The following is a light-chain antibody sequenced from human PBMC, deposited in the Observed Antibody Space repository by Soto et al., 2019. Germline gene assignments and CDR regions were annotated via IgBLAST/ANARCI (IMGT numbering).Light chain of an antibody. CDR2: KVS. J-gene: IGKJ5*01. CDR1: QSLVYIDVNTP. CDR3: MQGTHLPIT. V-gene: IGKV2-30*01. Sequence: VAMAPSPLPLPVTLGQPASISCRSRQSLVYIDVNTPVKWFQQRPGQSPRRLIYKVSNRDSGVPARFSGSGSGTDFALKSSRVEAEDVGVYYCMQGTHLPITFGQGTQLEIK.